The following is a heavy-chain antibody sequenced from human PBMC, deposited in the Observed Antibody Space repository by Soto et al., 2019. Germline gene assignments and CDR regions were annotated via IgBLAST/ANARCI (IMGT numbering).Heavy chain of an antibody. Sequence: PGESLKISCKGSGYSFTSYWIGWVRQMPGKGLEWMGIIYPGDSDTRYSPSFQGQVTISADKSISTAYLQWSSLKASDTAMYYCASLVYCISTSCYADYYYYGMDVWGQGTTVTVSS. J-gene: IGHJ6*02. CDR2: IYPGDSDT. CDR1: GYSFTSYW. CDR3: ASLVYCISTSCYADYYYYGMDV. V-gene: IGHV5-51*01. D-gene: IGHD2-2*01.